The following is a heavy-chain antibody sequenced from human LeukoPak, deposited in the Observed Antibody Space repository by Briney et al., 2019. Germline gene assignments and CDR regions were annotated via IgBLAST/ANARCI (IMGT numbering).Heavy chain of an antibody. CDR2: ISYDGSNK. CDR3: ARPYREAVAGSSYFDY. Sequence: GGSLRHSCAASGFTFSSYAMHWVRQAPGKGLEWVAVISYDGSNKYYADSVKGRFTISRDNSKNTLYLQMNSLRAEDTAVYYCARPYREAVAGSSYFDYWGQGTLVTVSS. D-gene: IGHD6-19*01. J-gene: IGHJ4*02. CDR1: GFTFSSYA. V-gene: IGHV3-30-3*01.